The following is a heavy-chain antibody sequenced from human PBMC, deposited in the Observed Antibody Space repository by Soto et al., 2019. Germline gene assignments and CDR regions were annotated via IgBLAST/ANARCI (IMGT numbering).Heavy chain of an antibody. CDR1: GYTFSDYY. D-gene: IGHD1-7*01. CDR3: AREPATTKPEGVDF. Sequence: ASVTVSCTASGYTFSDYYIHWVRQAPGQGLEWMGWINPNSGGTKYAPKFQGGVTMTRDTSITTAYMELSRLRSGDTAVYYCAREPATTKPEGVDFWGQGTLVTV. V-gene: IGHV1-2*02. J-gene: IGHJ4*02. CDR2: INPNSGGT.